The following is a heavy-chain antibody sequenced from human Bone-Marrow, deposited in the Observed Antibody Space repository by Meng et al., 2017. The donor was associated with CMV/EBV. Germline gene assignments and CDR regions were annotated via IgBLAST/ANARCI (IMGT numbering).Heavy chain of an antibody. V-gene: IGHV3-23*01. J-gene: IGHJ4*02. D-gene: IGHD1-26*01. CDR1: GFTFSSYA. CDR2: ISGSGGST. CDR3: AKDPRIVGATPIFDY. Sequence: GGSLRLSCAASGFTFSSYAMSWVRQAPGKGLEWVSAISGSGGSTYYADSVKGRFTISRDNPKNTLYLQMNSLRAEDTAVYYCAKDPRIVGATPIFDYWGQGTLVTVSS.